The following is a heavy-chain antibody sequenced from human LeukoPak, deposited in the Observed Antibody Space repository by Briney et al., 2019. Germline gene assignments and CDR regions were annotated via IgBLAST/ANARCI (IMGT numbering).Heavy chain of an antibody. CDR1: GYTFTSCA. CDR2: IIPILGIA. Sequence: SVKVSCKASGYTFTSCAISWVRQAPGQGLEWMGRIIPILGIANYAQKFQGRVTITADKSTSTAYMELSSLRSEDTAVYYCARDTSLAAAAGDYWGQGTLVTVSS. CDR3: ARDTSLAAAAGDY. V-gene: IGHV1-69*04. D-gene: IGHD6-13*01. J-gene: IGHJ4*02.